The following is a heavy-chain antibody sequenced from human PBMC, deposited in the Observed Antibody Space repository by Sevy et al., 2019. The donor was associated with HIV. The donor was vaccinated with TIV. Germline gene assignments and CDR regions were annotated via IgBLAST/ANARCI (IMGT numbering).Heavy chain of an antibody. J-gene: IGHJ5*02. CDR3: AREDFQDSSGPYWLDP. V-gene: IGHV3-33*01. CDR2: IWYDGSKQ. CDR1: GFTFSRYA. D-gene: IGHD3-22*01. Sequence: GGSLRLSCAASGFTFSRYAMQWVRQAPGKGLEWVAVIWYDGSKQYYVDSVKGRFTISRDNSKKILYLQMDSLRVEDTALYYCAREDFQDSSGPYWLDPWGQGSLVTVSS.